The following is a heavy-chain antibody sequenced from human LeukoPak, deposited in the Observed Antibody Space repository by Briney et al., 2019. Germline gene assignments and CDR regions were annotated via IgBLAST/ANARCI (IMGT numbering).Heavy chain of an antibody. CDR1: GYTFTRYA. V-gene: IGHV7-4-1*02. J-gene: IGHJ4*02. CDR2: INMYTANP. D-gene: IGHD3-16*01. CDR3: ARHDNDDDFDY. Sequence: ASVKVSCKASGYTFTRYAIYWLRQAPGQGLEWMGWINMYTANPAYAQGFTERFVFSLDTSVTTAYLQISNLKTEDTAVYYCARHDNDDDFDYWGQGTLVTVSS.